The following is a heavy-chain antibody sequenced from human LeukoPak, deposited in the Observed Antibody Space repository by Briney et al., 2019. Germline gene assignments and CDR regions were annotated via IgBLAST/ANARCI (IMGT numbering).Heavy chain of an antibody. D-gene: IGHD3-3*01. J-gene: IGHJ4*02. CDR2: ISGSGGST. CDR3: AKRRQTDYYDFWSGYSD. Sequence: GGSLRLSCAASGFTFSSYAMSWVRQAPGRGLAWVSAISGSGGSTYYADSVKGRFTISRDNSKNTLYLQMNSLRAEDTAVYYCAKRRQTDYYDFWSGYSDWGQGTLVTVSS. CDR1: GFTFSSYA. V-gene: IGHV3-23*01.